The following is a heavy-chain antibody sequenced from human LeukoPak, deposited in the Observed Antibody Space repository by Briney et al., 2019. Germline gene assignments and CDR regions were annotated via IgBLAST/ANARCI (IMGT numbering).Heavy chain of an antibody. CDR3: ARGSDSVWGSYRRNAFDI. D-gene: IGHD3-16*02. Sequence: PSETLSLTCTVSGDSISGYYWSWIRQPPGKGLEWIGYIYYSGSTNSNPSLKSRVTISVDMSKNQFSLKLNSVTAADTAVYYCARGSDSVWGSYRRNAFDIWGHGTMVTVSS. V-gene: IGHV4-59*01. CDR1: GDSISGYY. CDR2: IYYSGST. J-gene: IGHJ3*02.